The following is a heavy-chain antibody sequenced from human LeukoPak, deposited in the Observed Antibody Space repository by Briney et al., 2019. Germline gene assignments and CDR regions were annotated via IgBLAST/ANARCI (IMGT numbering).Heavy chain of an antibody. V-gene: IGHV4-59*01. D-gene: IGHD3-16*01. CDR3: ARGRGSLDPYYYYMDV. J-gene: IGHJ6*03. CDR2: IYYSGST. Sequence: SETLSLTCTVSGGSISSYYWSWIRQPPGKGLEWIGYIYYSGSTNYNPSLKSRVTISVDTSKNQFSLKLSSVTAADTAVYYCARGRGSLDPYYYYMDVWGKGTTVTVSS. CDR1: GGSISSYY.